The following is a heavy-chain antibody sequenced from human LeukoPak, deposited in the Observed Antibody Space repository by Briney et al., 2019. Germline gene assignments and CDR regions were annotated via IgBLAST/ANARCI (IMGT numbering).Heavy chain of an antibody. Sequence: ASVKLSFKASGYTFTVYYMHWVRQAPGQGLEWMGWINPNSGGTNYAQKFQGRVTMTRDTSISTAYMELSRLRSDDTAVYYCARYQRAAAAGTWFDPWGQGTLVTVSS. CDR3: ARYQRAAAAGTWFDP. D-gene: IGHD6-13*01. CDR1: GYTFTVYY. J-gene: IGHJ5*02. CDR2: INPNSGGT. V-gene: IGHV1-2*02.